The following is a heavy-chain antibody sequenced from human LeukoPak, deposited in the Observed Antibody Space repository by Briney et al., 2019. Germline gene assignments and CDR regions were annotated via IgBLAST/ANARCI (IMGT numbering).Heavy chain of an antibody. D-gene: IGHD3-22*01. CDR1: GFTFSSYA. Sequence: PGGSLRLSCAASGFTFSSYAMSWVRQAPGKGLEWVSAISGSGGSTYYADSVKGRFTISRDNSKNTLYLQMNSLRAEDTAVYYCAKGHYYDSSGYYFLGDYWGQGTLVTVSS. CDR2: ISGSGGST. J-gene: IGHJ4*02. CDR3: AKGHYYDSSGYYFLGDY. V-gene: IGHV3-23*01.